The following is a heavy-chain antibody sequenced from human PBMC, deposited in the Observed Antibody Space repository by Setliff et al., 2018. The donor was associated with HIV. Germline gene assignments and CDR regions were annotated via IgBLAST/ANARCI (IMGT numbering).Heavy chain of an antibody. CDR1: GFTFSSYE. J-gene: IGHJ6*02. CDR2: ISSSGSSI. CDR3: AREQTTVTGGYYYYYYGMDV. D-gene: IGHD4-17*01. Sequence: GESLTISCAASGFTFSSYEMNWVRQAPGKGLEWVSYISSSGSSIYYADSVKGRFTISRDNAKNSLFLQMNSLRAEDTAVYYCAREQTTVTGGYYYYYYGMDVWGQGTTVTVSS. V-gene: IGHV3-48*03.